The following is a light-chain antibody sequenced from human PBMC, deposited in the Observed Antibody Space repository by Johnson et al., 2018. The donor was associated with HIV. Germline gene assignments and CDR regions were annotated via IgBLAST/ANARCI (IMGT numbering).Light chain of an antibody. Sequence: QSVLTQPPSVSAAPGQKVTISCSGSSSNIGNNYVSWYQQLSGTAPKLLIYDNNKRPSGIPDRFSGSKSGTSATLGITGLQTVDEADYYCGTWDSNLSVGNVFGTGTKVTVL. CDR1: SSNIGNNY. CDR2: DNN. V-gene: IGLV1-51*01. CDR3: GTWDSNLSVGNV. J-gene: IGLJ1*01.